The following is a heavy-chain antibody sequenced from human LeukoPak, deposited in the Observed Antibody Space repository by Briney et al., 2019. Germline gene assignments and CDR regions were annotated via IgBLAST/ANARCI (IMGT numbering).Heavy chain of an antibody. CDR1: GGSLSSYY. D-gene: IGHD6-13*01. V-gene: IGHV4-59*01. J-gene: IGHJ6*02. Sequence: PSGSLPLTCTVSGGSLSSYYWSWIRPPPGRGLAGVGYIYYSGSTNYNPSLKSRVTISVVTSKNQFSLKLSSVTAADTAVYYCARAGVAAAVGYYYGMDVWGQGTTVTVSS. CDR3: ARAGVAAAVGYYYGMDV. CDR2: IYYSGST.